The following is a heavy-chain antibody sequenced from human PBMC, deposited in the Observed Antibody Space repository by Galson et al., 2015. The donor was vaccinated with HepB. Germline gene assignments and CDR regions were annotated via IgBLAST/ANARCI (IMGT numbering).Heavy chain of an antibody. CDR1: GFTFSSYW. V-gene: IGHV3-74*01. Sequence: SLRLSCAASGFTFSSYWMHWVRQAPGKGLVWVSRTNTDGSSTVHADSVKGRFTISRDNAENTLFLQMNSLRDEDTAVYYCARVVMGSNNAVDIWGQGTMVSVSS. D-gene: IGHD2-8*01. CDR3: ARVVMGSNNAVDI. CDR2: TNTDGSST. J-gene: IGHJ3*02.